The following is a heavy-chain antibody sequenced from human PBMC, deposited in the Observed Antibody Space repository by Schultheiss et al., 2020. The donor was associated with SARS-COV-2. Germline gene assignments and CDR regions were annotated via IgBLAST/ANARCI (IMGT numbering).Heavy chain of an antibody. V-gene: IGHV1-2*04. CDR1: GYTFTSYG. D-gene: IGHD6-19*01. Sequence: ASVKVSCKASGYTFTSYGISWVRQAPGQGLEWMGWINPNSGGTNYAQKFQGWVTMTRDTSISTAYMELSRLRSDDTAVYYCARDQASGSSGWYNWLYWGQGTLLTVSS. CDR3: ARDQASGSSGWYNWLY. CDR2: INPNSGGT. J-gene: IGHJ4*02.